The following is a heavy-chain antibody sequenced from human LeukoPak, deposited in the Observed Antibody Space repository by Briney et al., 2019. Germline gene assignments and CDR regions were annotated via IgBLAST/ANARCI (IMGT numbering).Heavy chain of an antibody. CDR3: AKDISTRWYSSTPLPGDY. CDR2: ITGSGGNT. J-gene: IGHJ4*02. D-gene: IGHD6-13*01. Sequence: PGGSLRLSCAASEFTFSSYAMSWVRQAPGKGLEWVSGITGSGGNTYYADSVKGRFTISRDNSKNTLYLQMSSQRAEDTAIYYCAKDISTRWYSSTPLPGDYWGQGTLVTVSS. CDR1: EFTFSSYA. V-gene: IGHV3-23*01.